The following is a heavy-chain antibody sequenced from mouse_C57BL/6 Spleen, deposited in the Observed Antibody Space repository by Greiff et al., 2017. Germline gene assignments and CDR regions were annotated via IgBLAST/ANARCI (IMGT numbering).Heavy chain of an antibody. CDR2: IDPSDSYT. Sequence: QVQLKQPGAELVKPGASVKLSCKASGYTFTSYWMQWVKQRPGQGLEWIGEIDPSDSYTNYNQKFKGKATLTVDTSSSTAYMQLSSLTSEDSAVYYCARGYYSNYEGYWGQGTTLTVSS. CDR3: ARGYYSNYEGY. CDR1: GYTFTSYW. D-gene: IGHD2-5*01. J-gene: IGHJ2*01. V-gene: IGHV1-50*01.